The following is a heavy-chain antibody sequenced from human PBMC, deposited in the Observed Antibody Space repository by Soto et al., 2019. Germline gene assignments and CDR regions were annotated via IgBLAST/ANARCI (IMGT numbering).Heavy chain of an antibody. Sequence: EVQLVESGGGLVQPGGSLSRSCTDSGFTFSDSWMPWVRQAPGQVLEWVARIKPDESEKKYADSVKGRFSISSDNAKNSMYLQMDSLRGAATAVQYCVRGGINYASLGQGTLGTVAS. D-gene: IGHD4-4*01. J-gene: IGHJ5*02. CDR1: GFTFSDSW. V-gene: IGHV3-7*01. CDR2: IKPDESEK. CDR3: VRGGINYAS.